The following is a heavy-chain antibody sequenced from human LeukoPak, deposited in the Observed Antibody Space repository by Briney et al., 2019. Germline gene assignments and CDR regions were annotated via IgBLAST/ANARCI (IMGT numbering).Heavy chain of an antibody. D-gene: IGHD6-13*01. CDR3: AKDFIVAATGWDNWFDS. CDR1: GFTFSGSA. Sequence: GGSLRLSCAASGFTFSGSAMHWVRQASGKGLEWVGRIRSKANSYATAYAASVKGRFTISRDNSKNTLYLQMNSLRAEDTAMYYCAKDFIVAATGWDNWFDSWGQGALVTVSS. J-gene: IGHJ5*01. CDR2: IRSKANSYAT. V-gene: IGHV3-73*01.